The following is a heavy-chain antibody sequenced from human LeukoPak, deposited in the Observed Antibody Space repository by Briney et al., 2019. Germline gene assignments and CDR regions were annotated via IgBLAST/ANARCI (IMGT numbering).Heavy chain of an antibody. V-gene: IGHV1-69*01. CDR3: ARGKILTGYPLYYFDY. D-gene: IGHD3-9*01. CDR2: IIPIFGTA. Sequence: ASVKVSCKASGGTFSSYAISWVRQAPGQGLEWMGGIIPIFGTANYAQKFQGRVTITADESTSTAYMELSSLRSEDTAVYYCARGKILTGYPLYYFDYWGQGTLVTVSS. J-gene: IGHJ4*02. CDR1: GGTFSSYA.